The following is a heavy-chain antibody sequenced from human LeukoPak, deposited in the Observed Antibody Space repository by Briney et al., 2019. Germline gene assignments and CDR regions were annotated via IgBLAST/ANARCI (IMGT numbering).Heavy chain of an antibody. CDR2: ISYDGSNK. CDR1: GFTFSSYA. V-gene: IGHV3-30-3*01. D-gene: IGHD3-22*01. CDR3: ARGRSSGYFDY. J-gene: IGHJ4*02. Sequence: PGGSLRLSCAASGFTFSSYAMHWVRQAPGKGLGWVAVISYDGSNKYYADSVKGRFTISRDNSKNTLYLQMNSLRAEDTAVYYCARGRSSGYFDYWGQGTLVTVSS.